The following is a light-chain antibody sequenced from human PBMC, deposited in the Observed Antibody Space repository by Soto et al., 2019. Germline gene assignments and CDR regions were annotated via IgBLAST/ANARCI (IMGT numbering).Light chain of an antibody. CDR1: SSDVGGYNY. CDR3: SSYTSSSTVV. Sequence: QSALTQPASVSGSPGQSITISCTGTSSDVGGYNYVSWYQQHPGKAPTLMIYDVSNRPSGVSNRFSGSKSGNTASLTISGLQAEAEADYYCSSYTSSSTVVFGGGTKLTVI. V-gene: IGLV2-14*01. J-gene: IGLJ2*01. CDR2: DVS.